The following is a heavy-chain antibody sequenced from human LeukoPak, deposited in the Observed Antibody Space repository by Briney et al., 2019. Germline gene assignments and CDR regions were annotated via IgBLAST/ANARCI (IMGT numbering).Heavy chain of an antibody. Sequence: GGSLRLSCAASGFTFSSYWMSWVRQAPGKGLGWVANIKQDGSEKYYVDSVKGRFTISRDNAKNSLYLQMSSLRAEDTAVYYCARDLNIYGSGSYGPWGQGTLVTVSS. D-gene: IGHD3-10*01. CDR2: IKQDGSEK. CDR1: GFTFSSYW. J-gene: IGHJ5*02. CDR3: ARDLNIYGSGSYGP. V-gene: IGHV3-7*04.